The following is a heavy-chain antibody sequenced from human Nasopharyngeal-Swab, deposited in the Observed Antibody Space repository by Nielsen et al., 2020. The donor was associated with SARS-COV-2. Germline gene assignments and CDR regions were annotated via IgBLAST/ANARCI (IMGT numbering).Heavy chain of an antibody. D-gene: IGHD3-22*01. J-gene: IGHJ4*02. V-gene: IGHV3-23*01. CDR3: ARGAYDSSGYFWDY. CDR2: ISGSGGSA. Sequence: WIPQPPGKGLEWVSAISGSGGSAYYADSVKGRFTISRDNSKNTLYLQMNSLRAEDTAVYYCARGAYDSSGYFWDYWGQGTLVTVSS.